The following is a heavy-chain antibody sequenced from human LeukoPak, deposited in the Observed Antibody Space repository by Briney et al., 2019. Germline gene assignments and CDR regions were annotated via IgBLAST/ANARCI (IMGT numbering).Heavy chain of an antibody. J-gene: IGHJ4*02. CDR1: GYSISSGYY. D-gene: IGHD6-13*01. CDR2: IYHSGNT. Sequence: SETLSLTCTVSGYSISSGYYWGWIRQPPGKGPEWIGSIYHSGNTFYNPSLKSRVTISVDTSKNQFSVKLNSVTAADTAVYYCARAGGSNWYYWGQGTLVTVSS. CDR3: ARAGGSNWYY. V-gene: IGHV4-38-2*02.